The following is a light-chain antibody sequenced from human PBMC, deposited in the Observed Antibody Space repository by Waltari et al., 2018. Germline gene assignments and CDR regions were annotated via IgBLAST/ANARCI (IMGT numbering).Light chain of an antibody. CDR2: DAS. CDR1: QRVGDF. V-gene: IGKV3-11*01. CDR3: QQRNSWPLT. J-gene: IGKJ3*01. Sequence: EIVLTQSPVTLSLSPGEGATLSCKTSQRVGDFLAWYQQRPGQAPRLLIYDASPRAAGIPARFSGSGSGTDFTLTISSLESEDSAVYFCQQRNSWPLTFGPGTTV.